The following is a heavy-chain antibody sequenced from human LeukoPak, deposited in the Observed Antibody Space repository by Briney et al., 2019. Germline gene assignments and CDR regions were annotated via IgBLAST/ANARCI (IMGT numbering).Heavy chain of an antibody. Sequence: GASVKVSCKVSGYTLTELSMHWVRQAPGKGLEWMGGFDPEDGETIYAQKFQGRVTMTEDASTDTAYMELSSLRSEDTAVYYCARPSTAGRALYYMDVWGKGTTVTVSS. D-gene: IGHD1-14*01. CDR1: GYTLTELS. CDR2: FDPEDGET. CDR3: ARPSTAGRALYYMDV. J-gene: IGHJ6*03. V-gene: IGHV1-24*01.